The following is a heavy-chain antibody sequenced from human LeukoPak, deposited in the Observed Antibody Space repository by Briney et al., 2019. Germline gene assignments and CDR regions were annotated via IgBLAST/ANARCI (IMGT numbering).Heavy chain of an antibody. CDR1: GFTFSSYG. Sequence: LPGGSLRLSYAASGFTFSSYGMSWVRQAPGKGLEWVSYISSSGSTIYYADSVKGRFTISRDNAKNSLYLQMNSLRAEDTAVYYCARVGDSSSWYSRRKAWHIDYWGQGTLVTVSS. V-gene: IGHV3-48*04. D-gene: IGHD6-13*01. CDR3: ARVGDSSSWYSRRKAWHIDY. CDR2: ISSSGSTI. J-gene: IGHJ4*02.